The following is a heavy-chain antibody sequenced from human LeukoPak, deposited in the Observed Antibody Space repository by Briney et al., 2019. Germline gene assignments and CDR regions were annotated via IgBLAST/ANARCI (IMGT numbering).Heavy chain of an antibody. D-gene: IGHD3-22*01. CDR3: AKNYDPLDAFDI. J-gene: IGHJ3*02. V-gene: IGHV3-23*01. Sequence: TGGSLRLSCAASGFTFSSYAMSWVRQAPGKGLEWVSAISGSGGSTYYADSVKGRFTISRDNSKNTLYLQMNSLRAEDTAVYYCAKNYDPLDAFDIWGQGTMVIVSS. CDR1: GFTFSSYA. CDR2: ISGSGGST.